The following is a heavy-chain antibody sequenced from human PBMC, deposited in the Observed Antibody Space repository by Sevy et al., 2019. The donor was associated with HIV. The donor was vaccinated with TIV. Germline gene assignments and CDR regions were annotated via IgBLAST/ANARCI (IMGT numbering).Heavy chain of an antibody. CDR2: INPQNGVT. V-gene: IGHV1-2*02. CDR1: GYSFSDYY. Sequence: ASVKVSCKASGYSFSDYYLHWVRQVPGQGLEWMGWINPQNGVTNYTQNLQGRVTMTRDTSVSTAYLQLRGLQSDDTALYYCFTASYETSPADTFDIWGQGTMVTVSS. D-gene: IGHD3-3*01. CDR3: FTASYETSPADTFDI. J-gene: IGHJ3*02.